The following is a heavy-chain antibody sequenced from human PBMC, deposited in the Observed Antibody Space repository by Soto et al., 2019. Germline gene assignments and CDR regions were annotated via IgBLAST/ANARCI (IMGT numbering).Heavy chain of an antibody. Sequence: PGGSLRLSCAASGFTFSSYAMSWVRQAPGKGLEWVSAISGSGGSTYYADSVKGRFTISRDNSKNTLYLQMNSLRAEDTAVYYCAKAGYSYGLGYYFDYWGQGTLVTVSS. D-gene: IGHD5-18*01. V-gene: IGHV3-23*01. CDR1: GFTFSSYA. J-gene: IGHJ4*02. CDR2: ISGSGGST. CDR3: AKAGYSYGLGYYFDY.